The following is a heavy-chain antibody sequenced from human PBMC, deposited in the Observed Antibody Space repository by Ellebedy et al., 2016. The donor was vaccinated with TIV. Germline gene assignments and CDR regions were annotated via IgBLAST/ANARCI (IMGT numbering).Heavy chain of an antibody. J-gene: IGHJ5*02. Sequence: SETLSLTXAVSGDSISTSGYSWSWIRQPPGKGLEYIGHIYHDGSAYYNPSLRSRVTLSVDRSKNQLSLNLTSVTATDTAVYYCARARTTVTTFWLDPWGQGTLVTVSS. V-gene: IGHV4-30-2*01. CDR1: GDSISTSGYS. CDR2: IYHDGSA. D-gene: IGHD4-17*01. CDR3: ARARTTVTTFWLDP.